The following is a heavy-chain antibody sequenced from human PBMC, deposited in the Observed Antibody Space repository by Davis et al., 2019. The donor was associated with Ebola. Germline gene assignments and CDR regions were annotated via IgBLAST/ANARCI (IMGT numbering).Heavy chain of an antibody. CDR3: ARDSSGWYYFDY. V-gene: IGHV1-3*01. D-gene: IGHD6-19*01. J-gene: IGHJ4*02. Sequence: ASVQVSCKASGYTFTSYAMHWVRQAPGQRLEWMGWINAGNGNTKYSQKFQGRVTITRDTSASTAYMELSSLRSEDTAVYYCARDSSGWYYFDYWGQGTLVTVSS. CDR1: GYTFTSYA. CDR2: INAGNGNT.